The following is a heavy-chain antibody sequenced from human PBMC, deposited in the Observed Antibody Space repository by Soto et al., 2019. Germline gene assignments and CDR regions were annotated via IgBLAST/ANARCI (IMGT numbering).Heavy chain of an antibody. D-gene: IGHD2-15*01. Sequence: EVQLLESGGGLVQPGGSLRLSCAASGFTFSSYAMSWVRQAPGKGLEWVSAISGSGGSTYYADSVKGRFTISRDNSKNTLYLQMNSLRAEDTAVYYCAKALHCSGGSCHGYFDYWGQGTLVTVSS. CDR2: ISGSGGST. CDR3: AKALHCSGGSCHGYFDY. V-gene: IGHV3-23*01. CDR1: GFTFSSYA. J-gene: IGHJ4*02.